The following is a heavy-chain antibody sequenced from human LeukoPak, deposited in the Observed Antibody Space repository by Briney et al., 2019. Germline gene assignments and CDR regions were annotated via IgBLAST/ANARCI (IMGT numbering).Heavy chain of an antibody. CDR1: GFTFSNAW. V-gene: IGHV3-11*04. CDR3: ARVGVFSSSWLLY. D-gene: IGHD6-13*01. J-gene: IGHJ4*02. Sequence: NAEGSLRLSCAASGFTFSNAWMSWVRQAPGKGLEWVSSISSGAATIYYADSVKGRFTVSRDNAKNSLYLQMNSLRAEDTAVYYCARVGVFSSSWLLYWSQGTLVTVSS. CDR2: ISSGAATI.